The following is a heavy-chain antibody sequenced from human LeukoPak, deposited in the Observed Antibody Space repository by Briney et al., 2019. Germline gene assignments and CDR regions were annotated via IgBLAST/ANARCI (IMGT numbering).Heavy chain of an antibody. V-gene: IGHV3-30-3*01. Sequence: GGSLRLSCEASTLFFKTYNMHWVRQAPGKGLEWLTIISHDGDNKNYADSVKGRFTISRDNSKNTLYLQMNNLRTEDTAIYFCVGETRVAVDAFEIWGQGTLVTVSS. CDR1: TLFFKTYN. CDR3: VGETRVAVDAFEI. CDR2: ISHDGDNK. D-gene: IGHD2-15*01. J-gene: IGHJ3*02.